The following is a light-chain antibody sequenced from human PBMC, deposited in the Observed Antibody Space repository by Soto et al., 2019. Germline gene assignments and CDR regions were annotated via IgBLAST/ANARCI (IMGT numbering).Light chain of an antibody. V-gene: IGKV3-11*01. Sequence: EIVLTQSPATLSFSPGERATLSCRASQSVSSYLAWYQQKPGQAPRLLIYDASNRATGIPARFSGSGSGTDFTLTISSLEPEDFAVYYCQQRSNWPTLGGGTKVDIK. CDR2: DAS. CDR1: QSVSSY. CDR3: QQRSNWPT. J-gene: IGKJ4*01.